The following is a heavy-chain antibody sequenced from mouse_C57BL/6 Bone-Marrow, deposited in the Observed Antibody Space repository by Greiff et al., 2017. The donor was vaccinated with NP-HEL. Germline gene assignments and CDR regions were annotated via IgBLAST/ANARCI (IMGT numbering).Heavy chain of an antibody. D-gene: IGHD2-2*01. CDR3: ARIGYPYYYAMDY. Sequence: VKLQQSGAELVKPGASVKMSCKASGYTFTTYPIEWMKQNHGKSLEWIGNFHPYNDDTKYNEKFKGKATLTVEKSSSTVYLELSRLTSDDSAVYYCARIGYPYYYAMDYWGQGTSVTVSS. CDR1: GYTFTTYP. V-gene: IGHV1-47*01. CDR2: FHPYNDDT. J-gene: IGHJ4*01.